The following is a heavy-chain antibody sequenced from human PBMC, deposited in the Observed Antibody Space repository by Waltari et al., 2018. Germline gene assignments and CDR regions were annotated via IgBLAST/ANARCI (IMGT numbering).Heavy chain of an antibody. Sequence: EVQLVESGGGLVQPGRSLRLSWAASGFTFDDYAMHWVRQAPGKGLEWVSGISWNSGSIGYADSVKGRFTISRDNAKNSLYLQMNSLRAEDMALYYCAKDMEQWLYRGAFDIWGQGTMVTVSS. CDR2: ISWNSGSI. D-gene: IGHD6-19*01. CDR3: AKDMEQWLYRGAFDI. CDR1: GFTFDDYA. V-gene: IGHV3-9*03. J-gene: IGHJ3*02.